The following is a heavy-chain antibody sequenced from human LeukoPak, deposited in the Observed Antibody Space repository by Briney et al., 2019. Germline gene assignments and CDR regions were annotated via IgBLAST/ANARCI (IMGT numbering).Heavy chain of an antibody. CDR1: GFTFSDYY. CDR2: ISSSGSTI. D-gene: IGHD2-15*01. J-gene: IGHJ6*02. CDR3: ASGYCSGGSCSDYYYYGMDV. Sequence: GGSLRLSCAASGFTFSDYYMSWIRQAPGKGLERVSYISSSGSTIYYADSVKGRFTISRDNAKNSLYLQMNSLRAEDTAVYYCASGYCSGGSCSDYYYYGMDVWGQGTTVTVSS. V-gene: IGHV3-11*01.